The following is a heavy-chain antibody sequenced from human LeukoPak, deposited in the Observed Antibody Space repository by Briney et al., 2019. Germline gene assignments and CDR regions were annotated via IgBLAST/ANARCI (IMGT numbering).Heavy chain of an antibody. CDR1: GFSFRGYY. CDR2: ISRRGDGV. V-gene: IGHV3-11*01. J-gene: IGHJ4*02. D-gene: IGHD3-22*01. CDR3: ARDLFSQSYDSSGYFDY. Sequence: PGGSLRLSCEASGFSFRGYYMNWLRQAPGKGLEWLSFISRRGDGVLYADSVKGRFTISRDNAKSTLYLEMDSLTVEDTAVYYCARDLFSQSYDSSGYFDYWGQGVLVTVSS.